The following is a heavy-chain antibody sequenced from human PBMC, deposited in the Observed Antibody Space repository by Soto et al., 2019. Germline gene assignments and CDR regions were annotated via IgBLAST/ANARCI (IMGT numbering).Heavy chain of an antibody. J-gene: IGHJ4*02. CDR3: ARWGQLRVPGKRFDY. CDR1: GYSFTSYW. CDR2: IYPFYSDT. V-gene: IGHV5-51*01. Sequence: LGESLKISCKGSGYSFTSYWIFWVRQMPVKGLEFMGIIYPFYSDTRYSPSFQGHVTISSYNSISTSYLQLISLKASDTAMYYCARWGQLRVPGKRFDYWGQGTLVTVSS. D-gene: IGHD6-19*01.